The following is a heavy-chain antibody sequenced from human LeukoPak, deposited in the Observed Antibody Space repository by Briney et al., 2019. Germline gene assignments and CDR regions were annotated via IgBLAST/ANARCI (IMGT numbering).Heavy chain of an antibody. CDR2: IYNSGST. V-gene: IGHV3-53*01. Sequence: HSGRSLRLSCAASGFTVSNNYMNWVRQAPGKGLEWVSIIYNSGSTYYADSVKGRFIISRDNSKNTLFLQMNSLRAEDTAIYYCARGVTNIAVGDYWGQGTLVTVSS. J-gene: IGHJ4*02. CDR3: ARGVTNIAVGDY. CDR1: GFTVSNNY. D-gene: IGHD6-19*01.